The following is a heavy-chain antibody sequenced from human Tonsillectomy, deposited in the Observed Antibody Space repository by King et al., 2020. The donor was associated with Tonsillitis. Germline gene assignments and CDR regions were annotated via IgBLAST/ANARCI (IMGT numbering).Heavy chain of an antibody. D-gene: IGHD7-27*01. Sequence: QLQESGPGLVKPSETLSLTCTVSGGSISSSSYYWGWIRQPPGKGLEWIGSIYYSGSTYYNPSLKSRVTISVDTSKNQFSLKLSSVTAADTAVYYCASHPSYWGLSSDHWGQGTLVRVFS. J-gene: IGHJ4*02. V-gene: IGHV4-39*07. CDR3: ASHPSYWGLSSDH. CDR2: IYYSGST. CDR1: GGSISSSSYY.